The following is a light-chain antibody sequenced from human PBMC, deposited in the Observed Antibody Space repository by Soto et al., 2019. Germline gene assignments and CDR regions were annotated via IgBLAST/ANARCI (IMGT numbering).Light chain of an antibody. V-gene: IGLV2-8*01. CDR2: NVN. CDR1: SRDIGGYDF. CDR3: SSYAGSSNV. Sequence: QSALAQPPSASGSPGQAVTISCTGTSRDIGGYDFVSWYQVRPGEAPQLIIYNVNGRPSGVPRRFSGSKSGNTASLTVSGLQAEDEADYYCSSYAGSSNVFGTGTKVTVL. J-gene: IGLJ1*01.